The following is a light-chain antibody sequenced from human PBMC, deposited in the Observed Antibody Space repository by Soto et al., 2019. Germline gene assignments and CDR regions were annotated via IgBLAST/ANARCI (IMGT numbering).Light chain of an antibody. V-gene: IGKV3-15*01. J-gene: IGKJ2*01. CDR1: QSVSSN. CDR2: GAS. CDR3: QQYNNWPHT. Sequence: EIVMTQSPATLSVSPGERATLSCRASQSVSSNLAWYQQKPGQAPRLLIYGASTRATGIPVRFSGSGSGTEFTLTINSLQSEDFAVYYCQQYNNWPHTFGQGTKLEIK.